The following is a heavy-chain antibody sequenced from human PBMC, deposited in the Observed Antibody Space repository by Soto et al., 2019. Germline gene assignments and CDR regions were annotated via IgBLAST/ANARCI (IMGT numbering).Heavy chain of an antibody. D-gene: IGHD1-1*01. Sequence: QAQVEQWGAGLLKPSETLSLTCTVYSETFIGYFWSWIRHPPGKGLEWIGEINYTGRTTYNPSLKSXXTXSXXTSKNQFSLKVNSVTAADTAVYYCARIPYNRWFDPWGQGTQVTVSS. J-gene: IGHJ5*02. CDR3: ARIPYNRWFDP. V-gene: IGHV4-34*01. CDR2: INYTGRT. CDR1: SETFIGYF.